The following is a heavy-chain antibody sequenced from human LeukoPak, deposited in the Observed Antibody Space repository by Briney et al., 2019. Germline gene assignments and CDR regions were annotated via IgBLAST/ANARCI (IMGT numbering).Heavy chain of an antibody. V-gene: IGHV4-34*01. J-gene: IGHJ4*02. D-gene: IGHD5-12*01. CDR2: INHSGST. Sequence: SETLSLTCAVYGGSFSGYYWSWIRQPPGKGLEWIGEINHSGSTNYNPSLKSRVTISVDTSKNQFSLKLSSVTAADTAVYYCARRRWLQSAVDYWGQGTLVTVSS. CDR1: GGSFSGYY. CDR3: ARRRWLQSAVDY.